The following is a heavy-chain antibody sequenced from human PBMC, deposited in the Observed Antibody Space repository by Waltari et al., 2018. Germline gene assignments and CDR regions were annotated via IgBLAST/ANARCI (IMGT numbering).Heavy chain of an antibody. J-gene: IGHJ4*02. CDR3: ARGGLGRFIDY. CDR1: GYTFTDYS. V-gene: IGHV1-69-2*01. Sequence: EVQLVQSGAEVKKPGATVKISCKASGYTFTDYSMHWGQQAPGKGLEWMGRVDPEDGETIYAEKFQGRVTITADTSTDTAYMELSSLRSEDMAVYYCARGGLGRFIDYWGQGTLVTVSS. CDR2: VDPEDGET. D-gene: IGHD3-10*01.